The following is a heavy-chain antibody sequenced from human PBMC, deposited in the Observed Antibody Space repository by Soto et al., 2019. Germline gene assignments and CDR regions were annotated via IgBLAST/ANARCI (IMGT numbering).Heavy chain of an antibody. V-gene: IGHV3-30-3*01. CDR2: ISHDGSNT. CDR1: GFTLSSYA. Sequence: QVQLVESGGGVVQPGRSLRLSCAASGFTLSSYAMHWVRQAPGKGLEWVAVISHDGSNTYYAASVKGRFTSSRDNSKHKRYLQMNSLSAEDPAVYYCAIRGYSYGSRLDYGRRGTLVTVSS. CDR3: AIRGYSYGSRLDY. J-gene: IGHJ4*02. D-gene: IGHD5-18*01.